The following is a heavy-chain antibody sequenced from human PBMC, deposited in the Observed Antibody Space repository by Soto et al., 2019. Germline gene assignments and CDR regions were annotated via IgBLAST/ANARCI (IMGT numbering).Heavy chain of an antibody. Sequence: GGSLRLSCAASGFTFSSYSMNWVRQAPGKGLEWVSYISSSSSTIYYADSVKGRFTISRDNAKNSLYLQMNSLRDEDTAVYYCARDAYGDYVVYGMDVWGQGTTVTVSS. CDR1: GFTFSSYS. J-gene: IGHJ6*02. V-gene: IGHV3-48*02. CDR2: ISSSSSTI. CDR3: ARDAYGDYVVYGMDV. D-gene: IGHD4-17*01.